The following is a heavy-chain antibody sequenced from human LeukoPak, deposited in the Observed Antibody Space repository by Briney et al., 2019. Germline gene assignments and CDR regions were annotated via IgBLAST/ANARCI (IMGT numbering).Heavy chain of an antibody. V-gene: IGHV3-73*01. J-gene: IGHJ6*03. CDR3: TSHYSHYYYYMDV. CDR1: GFTFSSYS. CDR2: IRSKANSYAT. Sequence: PGGSLRLSCAASGFTFSSYSMNWVRQASGKGLEWVGRIRSKANSYATAYAASVKGRFTISRDDSKNTAYLQMNSLKTEDTAVYYCTSHYSHYYYYMDVWGKGATVTVSS. D-gene: IGHD2-15*01.